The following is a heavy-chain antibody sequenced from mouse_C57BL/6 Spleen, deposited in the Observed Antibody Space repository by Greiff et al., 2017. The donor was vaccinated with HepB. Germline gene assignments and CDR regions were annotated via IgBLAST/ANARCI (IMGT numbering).Heavy chain of an antibody. D-gene: IGHD2-3*01. Sequence: EVKLVESEGGLVQPGRSMKLSCTASGFTFSDYYMAWVRQVPEKGLEWVANINYDGSSTYYLDSLKSRFIISRDNAKNILYLQMSSLKSEDTATYYCARVWLLSFYAMDYWGQGTSVTVSS. J-gene: IGHJ4*01. CDR3: ARVWLLSFYAMDY. CDR1: GFTFSDYY. CDR2: INYDGSST. V-gene: IGHV5-16*01.